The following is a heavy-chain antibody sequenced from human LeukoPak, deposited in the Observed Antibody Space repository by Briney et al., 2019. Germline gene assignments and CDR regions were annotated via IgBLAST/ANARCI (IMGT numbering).Heavy chain of an antibody. J-gene: IGHJ4*02. CDR3: ARGPYCSGGTCYSQYFDY. V-gene: IGHV1-18*01. Sequence: ASVKVSCKASGYTFTSYGISWVRQAPGQGLEWMGWISGYNGNTHSAQKLQGRVTMTTDTSTSTAYMELRSLRSADTAVYYCARGPYCSGGTCYSQYFDYWGQGTLVTVSS. CDR1: GYTFTSYG. CDR2: ISGYNGNT. D-gene: IGHD2-15*01.